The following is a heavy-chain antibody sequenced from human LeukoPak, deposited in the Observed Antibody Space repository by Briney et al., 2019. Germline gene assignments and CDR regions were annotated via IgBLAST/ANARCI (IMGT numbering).Heavy chain of an antibody. D-gene: IGHD2-21*02. V-gene: IGHV4-38-2*01. CDR3: ARNTTDVVTAKWFDP. CDR1: GYSISSGDY. J-gene: IGHJ5*02. Sequence: SETLSHTCAVSGYSISSGDYWGWIRQPPGKGLEWIGSIYHSGSTHYNPSLKSRVTISVDTSKNQFSLKLSSVTAADTAVYYCARNTTDVVTAKWFDPWGQGTLVTVSS. CDR2: IYHSGST.